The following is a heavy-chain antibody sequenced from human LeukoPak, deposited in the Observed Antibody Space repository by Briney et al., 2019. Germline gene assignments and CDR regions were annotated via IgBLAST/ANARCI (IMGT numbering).Heavy chain of an antibody. CDR3: ARYSSGWPRLYY. CDR1: GYTFTSYD. V-gene: IGHV1-8*01. D-gene: IGHD6-19*01. J-gene: IGHJ4*02. Sequence: ASVKVSCKASGYTFTSYDINWVRQATGQGLEWMGWMNPNSGNTGYAQKFQGRVTMTRNTSISTAYMELRSLRSDDTAVYYCARYSSGWPRLYYWGQGTLVTVSS. CDR2: MNPNSGNT.